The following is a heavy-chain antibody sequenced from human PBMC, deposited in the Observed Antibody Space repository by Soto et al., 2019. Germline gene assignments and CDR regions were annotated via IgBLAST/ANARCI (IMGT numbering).Heavy chain of an antibody. CDR2: INHSGST. CDR1: GGSFSGYY. J-gene: IGHJ6*02. V-gene: IGHV4-34*01. CDR3: AREFRGGYYYDSSGPQYYGMDV. Sequence: AETLSLTCAVYGGSFSGYYWSWIRQPPGKGLEWIGEINHSGSTNYNPSLKSRVTISVDTSKNQFSLKLSSVTAADTAVYYCAREFRGGYYYDSSGPQYYGMDVWGQGTTVTVSS. D-gene: IGHD3-22*01.